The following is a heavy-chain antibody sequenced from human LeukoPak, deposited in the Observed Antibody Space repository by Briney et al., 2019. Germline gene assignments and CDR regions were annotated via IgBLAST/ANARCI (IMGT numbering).Heavy chain of an antibody. Sequence: GASVKVSCKASGYSFIGHFMHWVRQAPGQGLEWMGWINPNSGDTYCAQKFQGRVTMTRDTSISTAYMEVSRLRSDDTAVYYCAREVGATARAFDLWGQGTMVTVSS. CDR1: GYSFIGHF. CDR3: AREVGATARAFDL. CDR2: INPNSGDT. J-gene: IGHJ3*01. D-gene: IGHD1-26*01. V-gene: IGHV1-2*02.